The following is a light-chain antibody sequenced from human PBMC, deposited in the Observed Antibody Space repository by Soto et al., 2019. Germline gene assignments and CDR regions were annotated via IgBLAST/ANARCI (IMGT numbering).Light chain of an antibody. J-gene: IGKJ1*01. CDR3: QKYNGAPRT. Sequence: DIQMTQSPSSLSASVGDRVTITCQASQDISNYLNWYQQKPGKAPNLLIYKASTLKSGVPSRFSGSGSGTEFTLTISSLQPEDFATYYCQKYNGAPRTFGQGTKVDI. CDR2: KAS. CDR1: QDISNY. V-gene: IGKV1-33*01.